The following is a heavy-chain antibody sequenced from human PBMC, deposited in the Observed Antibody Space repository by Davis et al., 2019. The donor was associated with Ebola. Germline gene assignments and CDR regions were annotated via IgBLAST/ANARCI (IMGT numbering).Heavy chain of an antibody. Sequence: PGGSLRLSCAASGFTFSSYWMHWVRQAPGKGLVWVSRINSDGGSTSYADSVKGRFTISRDNSKKTLYLQMNSLRAEDTAVYYCAKSGLSFGVVKYHYGMDVWGKGTTVTVSS. CDR3: AKSGLSFGVVKYHYGMDV. CDR1: GFTFSSYW. D-gene: IGHD3-3*01. V-gene: IGHV3-74*01. J-gene: IGHJ6*04. CDR2: INSDGGST.